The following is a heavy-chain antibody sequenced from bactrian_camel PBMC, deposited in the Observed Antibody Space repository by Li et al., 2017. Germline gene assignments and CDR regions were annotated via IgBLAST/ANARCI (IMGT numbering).Heavy chain of an antibody. Sequence: HVQLVESGGGSVQSGGSLRLSCSAPGYTSRGYCMAWFRQAIGKEREGVAALDRDGSIRYADFVQGRFTISQDNAKNTLYLQLNSLKTEDTAMYHCAKDDYCSGSWCLPADFGYWGQGTQVTVS. CDR1: GYTSRGYC. CDR3: AKDDYCSGSWCLPADFGY. V-gene: IGHV3S1*01. CDR2: LDRDGSI. J-gene: IGHJ6*01. D-gene: IGHD3*01.